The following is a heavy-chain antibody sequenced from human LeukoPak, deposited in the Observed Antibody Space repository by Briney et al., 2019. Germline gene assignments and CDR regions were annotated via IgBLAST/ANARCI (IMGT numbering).Heavy chain of an antibody. CDR1: GYTFSGYY. V-gene: IGHV1-2*02. Sequence: ASVKVSCKASGYTFSGYYMHWVRQATGQGLEWMGWINPNSGGTNYAQKFQGRVTMTRDTSISTAYMELSRLRSDDTAVYYCASGYSGYDGYFQHWGQGTLVTVSS. J-gene: IGHJ1*01. CDR2: INPNSGGT. CDR3: ASGYSGYDGYFQH. D-gene: IGHD5-12*01.